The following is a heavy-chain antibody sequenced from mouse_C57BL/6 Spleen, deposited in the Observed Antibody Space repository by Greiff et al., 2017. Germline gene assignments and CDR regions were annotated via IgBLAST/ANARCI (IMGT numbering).Heavy chain of an antibody. V-gene: IGHV1-39*01. CDR1: GYSFTDYN. CDR2: INPNYGTT. D-gene: IGHD1-1*01. CDR3: ARAYYYGSSYVNYYAMDY. Sequence: VQLQQSGPELVKPGASVKISCKASGYSFTDYNMNWVKQSHGKSLEWIGVINPNYGTTSYNQKFKGKATLTVDQSSSTAYMQLNSLTSEDSAVYSCARAYYYGSSYVNYYAMDYWGQGTSVTVSS. J-gene: IGHJ4*01.